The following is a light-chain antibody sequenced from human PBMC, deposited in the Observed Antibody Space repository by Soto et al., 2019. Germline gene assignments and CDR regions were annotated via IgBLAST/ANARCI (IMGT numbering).Light chain of an antibody. CDR1: QSVSDN. V-gene: IGKV3-15*01. Sequence: EIVMTQSPATLSVSPGERSTLSCRASQSVSDNLAWYQQKPGQAPRLLIYGASTRATGIPARFTGSGSGTDFTLTISRLEPEDFAVYYCQQYVSSPWAFGQGTKVDIK. J-gene: IGKJ1*01. CDR2: GAS. CDR3: QQYVSSPWA.